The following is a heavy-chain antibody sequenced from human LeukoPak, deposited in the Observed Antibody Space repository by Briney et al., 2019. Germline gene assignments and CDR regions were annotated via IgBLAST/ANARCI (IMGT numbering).Heavy chain of an antibody. CDR3: ARAPTITTILDC. CDR1: EFTVSSNY. J-gene: IGHJ4*02. CDR2: IYAGGTT. Sequence: GGSLRLSFAASEFTVSSNYMSWVRQAPGKGLEWVAIIYAGGTTHYADSVKGRFTISRDNSRNTLYLQMNILRAEDTAVYYCARAPTITTILDCWGQGTLVTVSS. V-gene: IGHV3-66*01. D-gene: IGHD4-11*01.